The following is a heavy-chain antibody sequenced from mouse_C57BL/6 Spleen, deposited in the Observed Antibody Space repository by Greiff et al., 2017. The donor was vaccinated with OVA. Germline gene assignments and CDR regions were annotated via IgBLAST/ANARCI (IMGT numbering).Heavy chain of an antibody. V-gene: IGHV1-67*01. CDR3: ARPLNWEPSFAY. CDR2: ISTDYGDA. D-gene: IGHD4-1*01. Sequence: VQLQQSGPELVRPGVSVKISCKGSGYTFTDYAMHWVKQSHAKSLEWIGVISTDYGDASYNQKFKDKATMTVDKSYSTAYMELARLTSDASAVYYCARPLNWEPSFAYWGQGTTLTVSS. J-gene: IGHJ2*01. CDR1: GYTFTDYA.